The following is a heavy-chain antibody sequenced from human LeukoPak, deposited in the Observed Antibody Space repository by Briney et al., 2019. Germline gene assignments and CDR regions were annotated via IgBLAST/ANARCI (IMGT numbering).Heavy chain of an antibody. CDR3: ARGAFGSALYGPAIHFDN. CDR1: GGTFSSYA. Sequence: GASVKFSCKASGGTFSSYAISWVRQAPGQGLEWIGRIIPILGIANYSQKFQGRVTITADKSTSTAYMELSSLRSEDTAVYYCARGAFGSALYGPAIHFDNWGQGALVTVSS. V-gene: IGHV1-69*04. D-gene: IGHD3-16*01. CDR2: IIPILGIA. J-gene: IGHJ4*02.